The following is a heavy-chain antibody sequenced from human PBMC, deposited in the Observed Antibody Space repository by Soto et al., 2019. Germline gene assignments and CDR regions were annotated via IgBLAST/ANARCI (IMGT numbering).Heavy chain of an antibody. CDR3: AKNKGAYYDFWSGHDY. CDR2: ISYDGSTK. J-gene: IGHJ4*02. Sequence: QRRSCAASGCTFSSNGIHWVRQAPGKGLEWVAVISYDGSTKYYGDSVKGRFTISRDNSNNTVYLHMNNLRAEDTAVYYCAKNKGAYYDFWSGHDYWGQGTLVTVSS. CDR1: GCTFSSNG. D-gene: IGHD3-3*01. V-gene: IGHV3-30*18.